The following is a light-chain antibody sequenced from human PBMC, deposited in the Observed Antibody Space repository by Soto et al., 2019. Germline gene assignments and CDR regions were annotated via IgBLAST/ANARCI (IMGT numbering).Light chain of an antibody. J-gene: IGKJ4*01. V-gene: IGKV1-12*01. CDR3: QQTNSFPPT. CDR1: QGISSS. CDR2: AAS. Sequence: DIQMTQSPSSVSASVGDRVTITCRASQGISSSLAWYQRRPGQAPKLLVYAASSLQRGVPSRFSGSGSGRDFRLTISSLQPEDFATYFCQQTNSFPPTFGGGTKVEIK.